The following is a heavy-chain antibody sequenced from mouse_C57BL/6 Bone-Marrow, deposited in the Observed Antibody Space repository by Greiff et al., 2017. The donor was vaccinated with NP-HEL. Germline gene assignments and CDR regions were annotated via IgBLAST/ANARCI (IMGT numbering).Heavy chain of an antibody. J-gene: IGHJ2*01. CDR3: ARKNLYYFDY. V-gene: IGHV1-82*01. CDR1: GYAFSSSW. CDR2: IYPGDGDT. Sequence: QVQLQQSGPELVKPGASVKISCKASGYAFSSSWMNWVKQRPGKGLEWIGRIYPGDGDTNYNGKFKGKATLTADKSSSTAYTQLSSLTSEDSAVYFCARKNLYYFDYGGKGTTLTVAS.